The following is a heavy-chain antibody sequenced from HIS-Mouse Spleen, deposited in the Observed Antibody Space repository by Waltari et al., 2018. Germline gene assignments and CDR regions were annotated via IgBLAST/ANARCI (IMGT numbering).Heavy chain of an antibody. CDR2: IYYSGST. CDR1: GCSISWSSYY. CDR3: AREIPYSSSWYDWYFDL. J-gene: IGHJ2*01. V-gene: IGHV4-39*06. D-gene: IGHD6-13*01. Sequence: RPPLPEPGPRLVQPSETLSPPCTGPGCSISWSSYYWGRIRQPPGKGLEWIGSIYYSGSTYYNPSLKSRVTISVDTSKNQFSLKLSSVTAADTAVYYCAREIPYSSSWYDWYFDLWGRGTLVTVSS.